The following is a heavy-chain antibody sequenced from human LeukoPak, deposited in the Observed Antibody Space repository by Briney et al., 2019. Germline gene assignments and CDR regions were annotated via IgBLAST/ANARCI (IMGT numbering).Heavy chain of an antibody. CDR2: VYYRGTT. CDR1: GGSISSDGHY. J-gene: IGHJ6*02. CDR3: AREVWPTSGLDV. Sequence: SETLSLTCTVSGGSISSDGHYWSWIRQLPGEGLEWIRYVYYRGTTQYNPSLKSRVTISADTSNNQFSLSLRSVTAADSAVYHCAREVWPTSGLDVWGQGTTVTVSS. V-gene: IGHV4-31*03. D-gene: IGHD2-2*01.